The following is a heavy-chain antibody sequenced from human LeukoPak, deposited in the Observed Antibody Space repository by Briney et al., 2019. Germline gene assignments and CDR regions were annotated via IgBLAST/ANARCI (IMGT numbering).Heavy chain of an antibody. Sequence: ASVKVSCKTSGDTFTAYYIHWVRQAPGQGREWMGWINPNSGGTNYAQKFQGRVTMTRDTSISTAYMELSRLRADDTAVYYCARGPVRGTSQRFDYWGQGTLVTVSS. V-gene: IGHV1-2*02. J-gene: IGHJ4*02. CDR2: INPNSGGT. CDR3: ARGPVRGTSQRFDY. CDR1: GDTFTAYY. D-gene: IGHD3-10*01.